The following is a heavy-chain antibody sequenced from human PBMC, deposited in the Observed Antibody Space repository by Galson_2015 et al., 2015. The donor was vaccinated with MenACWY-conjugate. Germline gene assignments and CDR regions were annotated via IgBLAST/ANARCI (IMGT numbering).Heavy chain of an antibody. CDR2: ISSSSSYI. CDR1: GFTFSSYS. J-gene: IGHJ5*02. D-gene: IGHD3-22*01. CDR3: ARDHYDSSGYSDWFDP. V-gene: IGHV3-21*01. Sequence: SLRLFCAASGFTFSSYSMNWVRQAPGKGLEWVSSISSSSSYIYYADSVKGRFTISRDNAENLLYLQMNSLRAEDTAVYYCARDHYDSSGYSDWFDPWGQGTLVTVSS.